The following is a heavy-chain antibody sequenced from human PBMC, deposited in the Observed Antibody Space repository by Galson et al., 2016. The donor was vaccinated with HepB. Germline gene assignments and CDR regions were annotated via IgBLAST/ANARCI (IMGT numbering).Heavy chain of an antibody. D-gene: IGHD3-16*01. CDR1: GGSISSSNW. CDR3: TRDGLGCCGLEP. CDR2: IYHSGNT. J-gene: IGHJ5*02. V-gene: IGHV4-4*02. Sequence: ETLSLTCAVSGGSISSSNWWSWVRQPPGRGLEWIGEIYHSGNTNYNPSLRSRVTISLDTSKNQFSLQLNSVTAADTAVYYCTRDGLGCCGLEPWGQGTLVTVSS.